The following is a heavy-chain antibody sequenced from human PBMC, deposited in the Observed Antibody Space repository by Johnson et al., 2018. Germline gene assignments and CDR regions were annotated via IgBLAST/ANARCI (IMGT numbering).Heavy chain of an antibody. CDR1: GFTFDDYA. V-gene: IGHV3-9*01. Sequence: VQLVESGGGLVQPGRSLRLSCAASGFTFDDYAMHWVRQAPGKGLEWVSGISWNSGSIGYADSVKGRFTISRDNAKNSLYLQMNSLRAEDTAVYYCARDASSYSSSWPEYFQHWGQGTLVTVSS. CDR2: ISWNSGSI. J-gene: IGHJ1*01. D-gene: IGHD6-13*01. CDR3: ARDASSYSSSWPEYFQH.